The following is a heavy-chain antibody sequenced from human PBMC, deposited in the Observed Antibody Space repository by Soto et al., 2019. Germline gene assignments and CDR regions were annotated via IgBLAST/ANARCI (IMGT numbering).Heavy chain of an antibody. CDR1: GGSFSGYY. CDR2: INHSGST. V-gene: IGHV4-34*01. Sequence: SETLSLTCAVYGGSFSGYYWSWIRQPPGKGLEWIGEINHSGSTNYNPSLKSRVTISVDTSKNQFSLKLSSVTAADTAVYYCARGRRSGWYGDYFDYWGQGTLVTVSS. CDR3: ARGRRSGWYGDYFDY. J-gene: IGHJ4*02. D-gene: IGHD6-19*01.